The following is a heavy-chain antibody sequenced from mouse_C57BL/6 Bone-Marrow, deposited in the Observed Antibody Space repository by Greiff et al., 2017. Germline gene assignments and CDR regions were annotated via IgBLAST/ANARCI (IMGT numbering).Heavy chain of an antibody. CDR1: GYTFTNYW. J-gene: IGHJ3*01. V-gene: IGHV1-63*01. Sequence: VQLQQSGAELVRPGTSVKISCKASGYTFTNYWIGWAKQRPGHGLEWIGDIYPGGGCTSYNEKFKGKATLTADKSSSTAYMQCSSLTSEDSAIYYRAGGESSGYGFAYWGQGNLVSVSA. CDR3: AGGESSGYGFAY. D-gene: IGHD3-2*02. CDR2: IYPGGGCT.